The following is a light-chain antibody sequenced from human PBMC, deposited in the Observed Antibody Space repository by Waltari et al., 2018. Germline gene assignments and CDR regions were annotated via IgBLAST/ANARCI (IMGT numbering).Light chain of an antibody. V-gene: IGKV3-11*01. CDR1: QTGSNF. Sequence: EIVLTQSPATLSLSPGERATLSCRASQTGSNFLAWYQQKPGQAPRLLIYEASTRATGIPARFSGSGSGTDFTLTLSSLEPEDFAVYYCQQRSNWPPLTFGGGTKVEIK. J-gene: IGKJ4*01. CDR2: EAS. CDR3: QQRSNWPPLT.